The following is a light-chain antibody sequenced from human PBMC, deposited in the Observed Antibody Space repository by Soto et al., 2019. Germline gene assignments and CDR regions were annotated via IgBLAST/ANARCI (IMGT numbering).Light chain of an antibody. Sequence: MVMTQSPATLFVSLGERATLSCRASQSVSTKLVWYQQKPGQAPRLLIYGASTRATGIPARFSGSVSGTEFTLTISSLQSEDFAVYYCQQHDQGWTFGQGTKVEIK. V-gene: IGKV3-15*01. CDR3: QQHDQGWT. CDR2: GAS. CDR1: QSVSTK. J-gene: IGKJ1*01.